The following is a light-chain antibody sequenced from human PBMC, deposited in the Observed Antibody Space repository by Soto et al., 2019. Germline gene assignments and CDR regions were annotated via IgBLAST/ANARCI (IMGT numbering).Light chain of an antibody. Sequence: DVQMTQSPSTLSGSVGDRVTITCRASQTISSWLAWYQQKPGKAPKLLIYKASTLKSGVPSRFSGSGSGTEFTLTISSLQPDDFATYYCQHYNIYSEAFGQRSK. V-gene: IGKV1-5*03. CDR2: KAS. CDR3: QHYNIYSEA. J-gene: IGKJ2*01. CDR1: QTISSW.